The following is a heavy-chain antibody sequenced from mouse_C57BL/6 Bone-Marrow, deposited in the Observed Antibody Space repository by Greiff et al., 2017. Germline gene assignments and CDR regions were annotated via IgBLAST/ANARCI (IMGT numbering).Heavy chain of an antibody. D-gene: IGHD2-12*01. V-gene: IGHV1-81*01. Sequence: QVQLQQSGAELVRPGASVKLSCKASGYTFTSYGISWVKQRPGQGLEWIGEIYPGSGNTYYPEKFKGKATLTADKSSSTAYMELSSLTSEGSAVYFCAREYYCCFDYWGKGTPVTVSA. J-gene: IGHJ3*01. CDR1: GYTFTSYG. CDR2: IYPGSGNT. CDR3: AREYYCCFDY.